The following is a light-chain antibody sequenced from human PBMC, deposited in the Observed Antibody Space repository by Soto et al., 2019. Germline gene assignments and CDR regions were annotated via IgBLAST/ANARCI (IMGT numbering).Light chain of an antibody. CDR3: QQYGSSPLT. CDR2: GAS. Sequence: EIGLTQSPGTLSLSPGERATLSCRASQSVSSNYLACYQQKPGQAPRLLIYGASSRATGIPDRFSGSGSGTDFTLTISRLEPEDFAVYYCQQYGSSPLTFGGGTKVEIK. CDR1: QSVSSNY. J-gene: IGKJ4*01. V-gene: IGKV3-20*01.